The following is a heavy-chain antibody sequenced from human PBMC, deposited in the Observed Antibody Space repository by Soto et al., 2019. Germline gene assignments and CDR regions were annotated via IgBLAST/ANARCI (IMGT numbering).Heavy chain of an antibody. D-gene: IGHD3-16*01. V-gene: IGHV4-31*02. CDR1: GGSIISGASY. J-gene: IGHJ6*03. CDR3: ARDSRAEDDFPSYYYYHMDV. Sequence: SETLSLTCTVSGGSIISGASYLICVRQHPGKGLEWIGRIHYSGTTYYNPSLKSRVTISVDTSKSQFSLRLTSVTAADTAIYYCARDSRAEDDFPSYYYYHMDVWGQGTTVTVSS. CDR2: IHYSGTT.